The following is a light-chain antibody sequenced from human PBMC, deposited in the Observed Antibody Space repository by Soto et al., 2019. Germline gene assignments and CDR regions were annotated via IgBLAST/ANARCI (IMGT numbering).Light chain of an antibody. Sequence: DVVMTQSPLSLPVTLGQPASISCMSSQSLVHPDGNIYLSWFQQRPGQSPRRLIYKVSNRDSGVPGRISGSGSGTGFTLRISRVEAEDVGIYYCMQGTHWPWTCGQGTKVDIK. CDR3: MQGTHWPWT. CDR1: QSLVHPDGNIY. V-gene: IGKV2-30*02. CDR2: KVS. J-gene: IGKJ1*01.